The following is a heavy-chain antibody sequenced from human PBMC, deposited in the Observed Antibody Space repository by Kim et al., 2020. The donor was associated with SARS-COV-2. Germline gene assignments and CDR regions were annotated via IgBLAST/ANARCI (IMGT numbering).Heavy chain of an antibody. D-gene: IGHD3-10*01. Sequence: SETLSLTCTVSGGSISSYYWSWIRQPPGKGLEWIGYIYYSGSTKYNPSLKSRVTISVDTSKNQISLKLSSVTAADTAVYYCARHLYYSGSGTMDVWGQGT. CDR1: GGSISSYY. CDR2: IYYSGST. CDR3: ARHLYYSGSGTMDV. J-gene: IGHJ6*02. V-gene: IGHV4-59*08.